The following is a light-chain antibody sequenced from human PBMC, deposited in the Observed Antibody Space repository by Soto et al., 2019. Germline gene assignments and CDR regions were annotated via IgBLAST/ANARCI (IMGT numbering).Light chain of an antibody. V-gene: IGKV3-20*01. CDR1: QTFGTNY. J-gene: IGKJ1*01. CDR2: GSS. Sequence: EIVLTQSPGTLSLSPGERATLSCRASQTFGTNYLVWYQQKPGQAPRLLIYGSSNRATGIPDRSSGRGSGTDFTPTISRLEPEDFAVYYCQHLGGSRWTFGQGTKVDIK. CDR3: QHLGGSRWT.